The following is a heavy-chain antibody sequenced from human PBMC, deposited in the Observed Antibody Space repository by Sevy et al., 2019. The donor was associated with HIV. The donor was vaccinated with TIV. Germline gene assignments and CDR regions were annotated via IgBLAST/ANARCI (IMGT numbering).Heavy chain of an antibody. V-gene: IGHV3-23*01. CDR3: AKDRAVVVIYQFGAFDI. J-gene: IGHJ3*02. Sequence: GGSLRISCAASGFTFSSYVMSWVRQAPGKGLEWVSAISGSGGSTYYADSVKGRFTISRDNSKNTLYLQMNSLRAEDTAVYYCAKDRAVVVIYQFGAFDIWGQGTMVTVSS. CDR2: ISGSGGST. D-gene: IGHD3-22*01. CDR1: GFTFSSYV.